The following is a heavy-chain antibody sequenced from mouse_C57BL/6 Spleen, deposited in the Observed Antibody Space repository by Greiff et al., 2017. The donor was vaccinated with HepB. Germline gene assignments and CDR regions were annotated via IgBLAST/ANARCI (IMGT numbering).Heavy chain of an antibody. CDR3: ARYITTGVATFYAMDY. D-gene: IGHD1-1*01. CDR1: GFTFTDYY. V-gene: IGHV7-3*01. Sequence: EVHLVESGGGLVQPGGSLSLSCAASGFTFTDYYMSWVRQPPGKALEWLGFIRNKANGYTTEYSASVKGRFTISRDNSQSILYLQMNALRAEDSATYYCARYITTGVATFYAMDYWGQGTSVTVSS. J-gene: IGHJ4*01. CDR2: IRNKANGYTT.